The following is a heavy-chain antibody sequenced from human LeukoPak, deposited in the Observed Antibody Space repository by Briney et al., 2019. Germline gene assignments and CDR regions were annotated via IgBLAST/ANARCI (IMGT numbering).Heavy chain of an antibody. Sequence: SETLSLTCTVSGDSITMTSYYWGWIRQPPGKGLEWIGCIYYTGNTYYSPSLRSRVTISVDTSRNQFSLRLTSVTAAGTAVYYCASQTKDWGQGILVAVSS. V-gene: IGHV4-39*07. D-gene: IGHD1-1*01. CDR3: ASQTKD. J-gene: IGHJ4*02. CDR1: GDSITMTSYY. CDR2: IYYTGNT.